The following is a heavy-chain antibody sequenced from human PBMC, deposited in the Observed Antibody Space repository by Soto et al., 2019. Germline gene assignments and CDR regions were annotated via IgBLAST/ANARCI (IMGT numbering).Heavy chain of an antibody. V-gene: IGHV3-74*01. J-gene: IGHJ4*02. CDR3: ARVPYCSSSSCYSYFDS. D-gene: IGHD2-2*01. CDR2: ISSDGSST. Sequence: GGSLRLSCAASGFTLSNYWMHWSRQAPGKGLVWVSRISSDGSSTNYADSVKGRFTISRDNAKNTLHLQMNSLRAEDTAVYYCARVPYCSSSSCYSYFDSWGQGTLVTVSS. CDR1: GFTLSNYW.